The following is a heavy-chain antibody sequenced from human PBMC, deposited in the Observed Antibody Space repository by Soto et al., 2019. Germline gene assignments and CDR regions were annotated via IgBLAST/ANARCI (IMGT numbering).Heavy chain of an antibody. CDR1: GFTFSNAS. J-gene: IGHJ3*02. Sequence: EVQLVESGGGLVKPGGSLRLSCAASGFTFSNASMSWVRQAPGKGLEWVGRIKSKTDGGTTDYAAPVKGRFTISRDDSKNTLYLQMNSLKTEDTAVYYCTARRPRYDYIWGSYLQGAFDIWGQGTMVTVSS. V-gene: IGHV3-15*01. CDR2: IKSKTDGGTT. D-gene: IGHD3-16*01. CDR3: TARRPRYDYIWGSYLQGAFDI.